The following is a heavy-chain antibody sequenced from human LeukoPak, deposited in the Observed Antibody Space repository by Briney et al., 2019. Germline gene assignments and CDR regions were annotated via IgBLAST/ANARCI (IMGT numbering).Heavy chain of an antibody. CDR1: GYTFTGYY. J-gene: IGHJ3*02. CDR3: ARVFRSGWYGYKAFDI. Sequence: ASVKVSCKASGYTFTGYYMHWVRQAPGQGLEWMGWINPNSGGTNYAQKFQGRVTMTRDTSISTAYMELSRLRSDDTAVYYCARVFRSGWYGYKAFDIWGQGTMVTVSS. D-gene: IGHD6-19*01. CDR2: INPNSGGT. V-gene: IGHV1-2*02.